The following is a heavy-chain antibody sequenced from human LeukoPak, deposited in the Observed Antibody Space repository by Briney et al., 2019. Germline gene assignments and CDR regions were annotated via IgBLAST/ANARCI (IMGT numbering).Heavy chain of an antibody. Sequence: PGGSLRLSCAASGFTFSSYAMSWVRQAPGKGLEWVSAISGSGGSTYYADSVEGRFTISRDNSKNTLYLQMNSLRAEDTAVYYCAKDQDPIYSHFDYWGQGTLVTVSS. CDR1: GFTFSSYA. CDR2: ISGSGGST. D-gene: IGHD2-15*01. V-gene: IGHV3-23*01. CDR3: AKDQDPIYSHFDY. J-gene: IGHJ4*02.